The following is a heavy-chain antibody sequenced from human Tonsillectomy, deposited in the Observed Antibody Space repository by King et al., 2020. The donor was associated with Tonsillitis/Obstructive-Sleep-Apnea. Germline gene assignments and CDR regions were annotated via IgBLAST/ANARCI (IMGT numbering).Heavy chain of an antibody. CDR3: ATHYTNTSPFDY. Sequence: VQLVESGGGLVKPGGSLRLSCAASGFTFSDYYMSWIRQAPGKGLEWGSYISSGSSYTNYADSVKGRFTISRDNAKNSLYLQMNSLRAEDTAVYYCATHYTNTSPFDYWGRGTLVTVSS. V-gene: IGHV3-11*05. CDR1: GFTFSDYY. D-gene: IGHD2-2*02. J-gene: IGHJ4*02. CDR2: ISSGSSYT.